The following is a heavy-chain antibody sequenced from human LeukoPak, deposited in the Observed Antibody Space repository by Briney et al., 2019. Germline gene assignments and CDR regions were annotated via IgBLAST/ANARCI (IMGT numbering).Heavy chain of an antibody. CDR3: ARANYYGMDV. CDR1: GFTCSSYW. V-gene: IGHV3-74*01. J-gene: IGHJ6*02. CDR2: IRSDESNT. Sequence: GGSLRRSCAASGFTCSSYWMHWVRQAPGKGLVWVSFIRSDESNTSYADSVKGRFTISRDNAKNTLYLQMNSLRAKDTAMYYCARANYYGMDVWGQGTTVTVSS.